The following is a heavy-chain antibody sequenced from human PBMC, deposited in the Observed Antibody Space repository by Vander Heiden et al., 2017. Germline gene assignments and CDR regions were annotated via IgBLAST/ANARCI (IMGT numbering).Heavy chain of an antibody. J-gene: IGHJ4*02. CDR2: ISGSGSST. CDR3: ARLLNRDF. CDR1: GLTLRNYA. D-gene: IGHD2-15*01. V-gene: IGHV3-23*01. Sequence: EEQLLESGGGLVQPGGSLRLACAASGLTLRNYAMDWVRQAAGRGLEWVSRISGSGSSTYYADSVKGRFTISRDNSKDMLYLQMSSLRVEDTAVYYCARLLNRDFWGQGTLVTVSS.